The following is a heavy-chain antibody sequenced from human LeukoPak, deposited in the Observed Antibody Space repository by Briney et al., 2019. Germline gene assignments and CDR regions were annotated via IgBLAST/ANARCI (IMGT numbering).Heavy chain of an antibody. CDR1: GGSFSGYY. CDR3: ATGGYCSGGSCYTCNWFDP. Sequence: PSETLSLTCAVYGGSFSGYYWSWIRQPPGKGLEWIGEINHSGSTNYNPSLKSRVTISVDTSKNQFSLKLSSVTAADTAVYYCATGGYCSGGSCYTCNWFDPWGQGTLVTVSS. CDR2: INHSGST. V-gene: IGHV4-34*01. D-gene: IGHD2-15*01. J-gene: IGHJ5*02.